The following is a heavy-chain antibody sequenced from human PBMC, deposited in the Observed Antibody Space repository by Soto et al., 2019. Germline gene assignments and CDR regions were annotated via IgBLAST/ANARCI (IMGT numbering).Heavy chain of an antibody. V-gene: IGHV3-23*01. Sequence: HPGGLLRLSFKASGSSSRYSAMTGGRKTPGKALEWVSVISGSGDNTFYAASVKGRFAISRDNSKNVLYLQMNSLSADDAAVYFCANGRAITVYGVDSLFDYWGLRTMVTVSS. CDR1: GSSSRYSA. D-gene: IGHD3-3*01. CDR2: ISGSGDNT. J-gene: IGHJ4*01. CDR3: ANGRAITVYGVDSLFDY.